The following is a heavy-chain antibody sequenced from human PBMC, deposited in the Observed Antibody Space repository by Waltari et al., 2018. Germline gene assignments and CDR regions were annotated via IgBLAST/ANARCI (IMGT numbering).Heavy chain of an antibody. J-gene: IGHJ6*03. D-gene: IGHD3-3*01. CDR2: IYTSGST. CDR1: GGSISSGSYY. V-gene: IGHV4-61*02. Sequence: QVQLQESGPGLVKPSQTLSLTCTVSGGSISSGSYYWSWIRQPAGTGLEWIGRIYTSGSTNYNPSLKSRVTISVDTSKNQFSLKLSSVTAADTAVYYCAREGFLEWLLSPTMVYYMDVWGKGTTVTVSS. CDR3: AREGFLEWLLSPTMVYYMDV.